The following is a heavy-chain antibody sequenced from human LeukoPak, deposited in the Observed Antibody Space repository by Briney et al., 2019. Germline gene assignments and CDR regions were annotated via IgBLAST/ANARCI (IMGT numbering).Heavy chain of an antibody. D-gene: IGHD1-26*01. J-gene: IGHJ4*02. V-gene: IGHV4-34*01. CDR1: GGSFSGYY. Sequence: SETLSLTCAVYGGSFSGYYWSWIRQPPGKGLEWIGEINHSGSTNYNPSLKSRVTISVDTSKNQFSLKLSFVTAADTAVYYCAREGIVGARYFDYWGQGTLVTVSS. CDR3: AREGIVGARYFDY. CDR2: INHSGST.